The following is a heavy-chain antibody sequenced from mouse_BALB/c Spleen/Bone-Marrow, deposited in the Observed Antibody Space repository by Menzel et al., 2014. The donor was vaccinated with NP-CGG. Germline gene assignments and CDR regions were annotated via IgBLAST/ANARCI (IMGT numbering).Heavy chain of an antibody. CDR3: ARDGYYEGFYAMDY. D-gene: IGHD2-3*01. CDR1: GYSFTGYN. CDR2: IDPYYGGT. J-gene: IGHJ4*01. Sequence: VQLQQSGPELEKPGASVKISCKASGYSFTGYNMNWVKQSNGKSLEWIGNIDPYYGGTSYNQKFKGKATLTVDKSSSTAYMHLKGLTSEDSAVYYCARDGYYEGFYAMDYWGQGTSVTVTS. V-gene: IGHV1S135*01.